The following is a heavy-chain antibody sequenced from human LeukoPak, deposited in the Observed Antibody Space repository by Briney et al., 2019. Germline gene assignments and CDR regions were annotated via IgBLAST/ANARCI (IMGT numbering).Heavy chain of an antibody. CDR2: IYPGDSDT. J-gene: IGHJ4*02. Sequence: GESLKISCKGSGYSFTSYWIGWVRQMPGKGLQWMGIIYPGDSDTRYSPSFQGQVTISADKSISTAYLQWSSLKASDTAMYYCARQDIVVVPAALRSTGAVGYWGQGTLVTVSS. CDR1: GYSFTSYW. D-gene: IGHD2-2*01. CDR3: ARQDIVVVPAALRSTGAVGY. V-gene: IGHV5-51*01.